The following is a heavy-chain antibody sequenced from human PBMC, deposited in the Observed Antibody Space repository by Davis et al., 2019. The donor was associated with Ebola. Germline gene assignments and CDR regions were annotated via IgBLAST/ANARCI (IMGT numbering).Heavy chain of an antibody. CDR3: ARDPIQASRVYVSGDY. CDR1: GFALSSYW. J-gene: IGHJ4*02. Sequence: GESLKISCAASGFALSSYWMSWVRQAPGKGLEWVANIKKDGTIKYYVDSVKGRFTISRDNVKNSLDLQMNNLRAEDAAVYYCARDPIQASRVYVSGDYWGQGTLVTVSS. V-gene: IGHV3-7*01. CDR2: IKKDGTIK. D-gene: IGHD5/OR15-5a*01.